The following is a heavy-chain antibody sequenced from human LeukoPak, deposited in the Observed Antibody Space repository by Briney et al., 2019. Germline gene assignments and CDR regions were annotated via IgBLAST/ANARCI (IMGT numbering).Heavy chain of an antibody. CDR3: ARVGYPSHSHGCFDY. V-gene: IGHV1-8*01. CDR1: GYTFTSYD. CDR2: MNPNSGNT. D-gene: IGHD5-18*01. Sequence: ASVKVSCKASGYTFTSYDINWVRQATGQGLEWMGWMNPNSGNTGYAQKFQGRVTMTRDTSTSTVYMELSSLRSEDTAVYYCARVGYPSHSHGCFDYWGQGTLVTVSS. J-gene: IGHJ4*02.